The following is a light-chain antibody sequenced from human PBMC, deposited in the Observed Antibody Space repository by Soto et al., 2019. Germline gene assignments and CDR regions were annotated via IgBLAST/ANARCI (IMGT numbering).Light chain of an antibody. J-gene: IGKJ2*01. CDR3: QQYDNWPPVT. Sequence: EIVMTQSPATLSVSPGGRATLSCRASQSVTSNLAWYQQKPGQPPRLLIYGASTRATDIPARFSGSGSGTEFTLTISSLQSVDSAVYYCQQYDNWPPVTFGQGTKLEI. CDR2: GAS. V-gene: IGKV3-15*01. CDR1: QSVTSN.